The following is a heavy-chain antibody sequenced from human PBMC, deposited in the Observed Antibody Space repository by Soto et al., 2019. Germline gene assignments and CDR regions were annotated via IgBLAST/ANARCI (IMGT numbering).Heavy chain of an antibody. CDR3: AKSANQLPMLDAFDI. CDR1: GFTFSSYG. D-gene: IGHD2-2*01. CDR2: ISYDGSNK. Sequence: GGSLRLSCAASGFTFSSYGMHWVRQAPGKGLEWVAVISYDGSNKYYADSVKGRFTISRDNSKNTLYLQMNSLRAEDTAVYYCAKSANQLPMLDAFDIWGQGTMVTVSS. V-gene: IGHV3-30*18. J-gene: IGHJ3*02.